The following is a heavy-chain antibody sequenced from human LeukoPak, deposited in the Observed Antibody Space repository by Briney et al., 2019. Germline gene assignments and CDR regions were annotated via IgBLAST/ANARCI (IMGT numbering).Heavy chain of an antibody. CDR3: ARAIYYYDSSGYYYYYYYMDV. D-gene: IGHD3-22*01. CDR2: INHSGST. Sequence: NPSETLSLTCAVYGGSFSGYYWSWIRQPPGKGLEWIGEINHSGSTNYNPSLKSRVTISVDTSKNQFSLKLISVTAADTAVYYCARAIYYYDSSGYYYYYYYMDVWGKGTTVTVSS. V-gene: IGHV4-34*01. CDR1: GGSFSGYY. J-gene: IGHJ6*03.